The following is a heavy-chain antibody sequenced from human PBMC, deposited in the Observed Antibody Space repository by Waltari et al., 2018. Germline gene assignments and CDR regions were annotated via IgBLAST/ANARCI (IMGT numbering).Heavy chain of an antibody. CDR3: ARDRAWIQLWDFDY. CDR1: GYTFTGYY. J-gene: IGHJ4*02. D-gene: IGHD5-18*01. CDR2: INPNSGGT. V-gene: IGHV1-2*02. Sequence: QVQLVQSGAEAQKPGASVKVSCKAYGYTFTGYYMHWVRQAPGQGLEWMGWINPNSGGTNYAQKFQGRVTMTRDTSISTAYMELSRLRSDDTAVYYCARDRAWIQLWDFDYWGQGTLVTVSS.